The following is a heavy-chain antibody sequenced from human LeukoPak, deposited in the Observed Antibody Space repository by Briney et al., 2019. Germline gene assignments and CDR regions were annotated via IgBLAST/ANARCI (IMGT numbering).Heavy chain of an antibody. CDR1: RLTFSNYA. J-gene: IGHJ4*02. CDR3: AKDPVHRELVQSYFDC. D-gene: IGHD3-9*01. V-gene: IGHV3-23*01. CDR2: ISGSGSST. Sequence: GGSLRLSCAASRLTFSNYAMSWVRQAPGKGLEWVAAISGSGSSTYYADSVKGRFTISRDNSKNTLYLQMNRLRAEDTALYYCAKDPVHRELVQSYFDCWGQGTLVTVSS.